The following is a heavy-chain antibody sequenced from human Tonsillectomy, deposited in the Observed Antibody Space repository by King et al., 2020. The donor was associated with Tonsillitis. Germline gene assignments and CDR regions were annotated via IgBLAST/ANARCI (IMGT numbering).Heavy chain of an antibody. CDR3: AKHTSTYGAASCGMDV. D-gene: IGHD3-10*01. CDR1: GFTFSSYG. CDR2: ISYDGSSK. J-gene: IGHJ6*02. V-gene: IGHV3-30*18. Sequence: VQLVESGGGVVQPGRSLRLSCAASGFTFSSYGMHWVRQAPGKGLEWVALISYDGSSKYYADSVKGRFTISRDNSKNTLYLQMNSLRGEDTAVYYCAKHTSTYGAASCGMDVWGQGTTVTVSS.